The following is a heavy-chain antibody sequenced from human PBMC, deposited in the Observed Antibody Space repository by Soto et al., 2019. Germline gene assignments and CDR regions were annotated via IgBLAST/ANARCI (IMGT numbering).Heavy chain of an antibody. CDR3: ARDIGEMSAV. Sequence: LRLSCTGSGFTFSSSTMTWVRQGPGKGLEWVSSISSSSSYIYFADSLKGRFTISRDNAKNSLYLQMNSLRAEDTAVYYCARDIGEMSAVWGQGTQVTVSS. CDR2: ISSSSSYI. D-gene: IGHD3-10*01. V-gene: IGHV3-21*06. J-gene: IGHJ4*02. CDR1: GFTFSSST.